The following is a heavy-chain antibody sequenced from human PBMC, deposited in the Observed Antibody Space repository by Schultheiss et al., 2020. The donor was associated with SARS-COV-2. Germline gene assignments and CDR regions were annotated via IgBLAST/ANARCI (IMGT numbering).Heavy chain of an antibody. Sequence: SETLSLTCTVSGGSISNYYWSWIRQPAGKGLELIGRFYTSGITDYNPSLQSRVTMSVDTSKNQFSLKLSSVTAADTAVYYCARDRAKDYYYGMDVWGQGTTVTVSS. CDR1: GGSISNYY. J-gene: IGHJ6*02. V-gene: IGHV4-4*07. CDR3: ARDRAKDYYYGMDV. CDR2: FYTSGIT. D-gene: IGHD4/OR15-4a*01.